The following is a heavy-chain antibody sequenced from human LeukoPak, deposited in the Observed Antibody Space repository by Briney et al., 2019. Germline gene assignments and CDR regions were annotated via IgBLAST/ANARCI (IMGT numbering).Heavy chain of an antibody. CDR2: IYYSGST. V-gene: IGHV4-61*01. J-gene: IGHJ4*02. CDR1: GGSISSSSYY. D-gene: IGHD3-3*01. CDR3: AREVTYYDFWSGYSHASYYFDY. Sequence: NASETLSLTCTVSGGSISSSSYYWGWIRQPPGKGLEWIGYIYYSGSTNYNPSLKSRVTISVDTSKNQFSLKLSSVTAADTAVYYCAREVTYYDFWSGYSHASYYFDYWGQGTLVTVSS.